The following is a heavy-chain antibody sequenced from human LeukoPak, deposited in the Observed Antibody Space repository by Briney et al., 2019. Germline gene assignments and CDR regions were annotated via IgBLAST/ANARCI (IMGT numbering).Heavy chain of an antibody. D-gene: IGHD3-10*01. Sequence: ASVKVSCKASGYTFTSYDINWVRQATGQGLEWMGWMNPNSGNTGYAQKFQGRVTMTRNTSISTAYMELSSMRSEDTAVYYCARGLFLPGIYDGSGSSTYGMDVWGQGTTVTVSS. CDR3: ARGLFLPGIYDGSGSSTYGMDV. CDR1: GYTFTSYD. J-gene: IGHJ6*02. CDR2: MNPNSGNT. V-gene: IGHV1-8*01.